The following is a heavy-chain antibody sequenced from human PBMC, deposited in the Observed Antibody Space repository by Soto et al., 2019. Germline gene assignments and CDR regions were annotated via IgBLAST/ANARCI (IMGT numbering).Heavy chain of an antibody. J-gene: IGHJ2*01. CDR3: ARDRKYYYDSSGYYYGWYFDL. Sequence: QVQLQESGPGLVKPSETLSLTCTVSGGSISSYYWSWIRQPPGKGLEWIGYIYYSGSTNYNPSLKSRVTISVDTSKNQFSLKLSSVTAADTAVYYCARDRKYYYDSSGYYYGWYFDLWGRGTLVTVSS. CDR1: GGSISSYY. CDR2: IYYSGST. D-gene: IGHD3-22*01. V-gene: IGHV4-59*01.